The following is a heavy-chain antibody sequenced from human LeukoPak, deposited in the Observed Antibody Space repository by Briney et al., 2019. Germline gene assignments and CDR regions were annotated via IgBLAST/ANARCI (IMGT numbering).Heavy chain of an antibody. Sequence: ASVKVSCKASGYTFTSYGISWVRQAPGQGLEWMGWISAYNGNTNYAQKLQGRVTMTTDTSTSTAYMELRSLRSDDTAVYYCARASYCSSTSCYVRFGSYRRFDPWGQGTLVTVSS. J-gene: IGHJ5*02. D-gene: IGHD2-2*01. CDR3: ARASYCSSTSCYVRFGSYRRFDP. CDR1: GYTFTSYG. CDR2: ISAYNGNT. V-gene: IGHV1-18*01.